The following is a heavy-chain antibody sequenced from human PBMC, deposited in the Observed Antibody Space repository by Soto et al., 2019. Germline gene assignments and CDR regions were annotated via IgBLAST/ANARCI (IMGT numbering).Heavy chain of an antibody. CDR1: CGSISSSIYY. CDR2: IYYSGST. J-gene: IGHJ4*02. CDR3: ASSAGYSSGWYVQEGWADGY. V-gene: IGHV4-39*01. Sequence: LSLTCTVSCGSISSSIYYWGWIRQPPGKGLEWIGSIYYSGSTYYNPSLKSRVTISVDTSKNQFSLKLSSVTAADTAVYYCASSAGYSSGWYVQEGWADGYWGQGTLVTVSS. D-gene: IGHD6-19*01.